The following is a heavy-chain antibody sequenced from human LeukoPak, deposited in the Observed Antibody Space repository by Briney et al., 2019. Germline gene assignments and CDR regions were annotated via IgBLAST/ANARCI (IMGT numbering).Heavy chain of an antibody. CDR3: ARDNYYDSSGYYR. CDR2: ISSSSSTI. Sequence: GGSLRLFCAASGFTFSSYSMNWVRQAPGKGLEWVSYISSSSSTIYYADSVKGRFTISRDNAKNSLYLQMNSLRAEDTAVYYCARDNYYDSSGYYRWGQGTLVTVSS. CDR1: GFTFSSYS. V-gene: IGHV3-48*04. D-gene: IGHD3-22*01. J-gene: IGHJ4*02.